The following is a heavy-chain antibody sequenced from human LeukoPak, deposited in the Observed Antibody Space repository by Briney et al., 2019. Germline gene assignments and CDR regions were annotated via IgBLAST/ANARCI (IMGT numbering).Heavy chain of an antibody. V-gene: IGHV1-18*01. D-gene: IGHD6-13*01. J-gene: IGHJ4*02. CDR1: GYTFTIYG. CDR3: ARVWGIGSSGGYYFDY. Sequence: GASVKVSFKASGYTFTIYGISWVRQAPGQGLEWMGWISAYNGNTNYAQKLQGRVTMTTDTSTSTAYMELRSLRSEDTAVYYCARVWGIGSSGGYYFDYWGQGTLVTVSS. CDR2: ISAYNGNT.